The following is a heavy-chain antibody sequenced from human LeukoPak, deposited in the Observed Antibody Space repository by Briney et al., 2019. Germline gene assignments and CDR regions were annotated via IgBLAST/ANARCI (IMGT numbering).Heavy chain of an antibody. V-gene: IGHV4-59*01. Sequence: PSETLSLTCTVSGGSISCYYWSWIRQPPGKGPEWIGYIYYSGSTNYNPSLKSRVTISVDTSKNQFSLKLSSVTAADTAVYYCARVAARSSNWFDPWGQGTLVTVSS. D-gene: IGHD6-6*01. CDR2: IYYSGST. CDR1: GGSISCYY. J-gene: IGHJ5*02. CDR3: ARVAARSSNWFDP.